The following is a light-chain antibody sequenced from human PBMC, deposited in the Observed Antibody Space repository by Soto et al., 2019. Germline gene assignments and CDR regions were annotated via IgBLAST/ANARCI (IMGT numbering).Light chain of an antibody. V-gene: IGKV3-20*01. J-gene: IGKJ2*01. CDR3: QQYGNSPQT. CDR2: DAS. Sequence: ETVLTQSPGTLSLSPGERATLSCRASQSIGSSYLAWYQQKPGQAPRLLIYDASSRATGIPDRFSGSGSGTDFTLTISRLEPEDFAVYYCQQYGNSPQTFGQGIKLEIK. CDR1: QSIGSSY.